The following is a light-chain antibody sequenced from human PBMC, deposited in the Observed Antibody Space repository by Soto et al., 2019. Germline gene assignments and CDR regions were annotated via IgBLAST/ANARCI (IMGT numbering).Light chain of an antibody. CDR1: QSLSSTY. V-gene: IGKV3-20*01. CDR2: GAS. J-gene: IGKJ4*01. Sequence: EIVLTQSPGTLSLSPGERATLSCRASQSLSSTYLAWYQQKPGQAPRVLIYGASSRATGIPDSFSGSGSGTDFTLTITRLEPEDFAIYYCQQYGSSPLTFGGGTRVEIK. CDR3: QQYGSSPLT.